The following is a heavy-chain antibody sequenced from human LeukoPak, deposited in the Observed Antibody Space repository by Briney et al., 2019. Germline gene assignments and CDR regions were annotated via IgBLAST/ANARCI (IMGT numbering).Heavy chain of an antibody. V-gene: IGHV3-74*01. CDR3: ARDKSSATGSDY. CDR1: GLTFSSHW. Sequence: GGSLRLSCAASGLTFSSHWMHWVRQAPGKGLVWVSRINSDGSSTNYADSVKGRFTISRDNAKNTLYLQMNSLRAEDTAVYYCARDKSSATGSDYWGQGTLVTVSS. J-gene: IGHJ4*02. D-gene: IGHD1-1*01. CDR2: INSDGSST.